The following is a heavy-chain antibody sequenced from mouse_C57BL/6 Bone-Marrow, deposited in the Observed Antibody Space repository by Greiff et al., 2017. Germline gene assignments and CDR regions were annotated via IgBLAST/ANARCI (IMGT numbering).Heavy chain of an antibody. J-gene: IGHJ3*01. CDR2: IDPENGDT. CDR1: GFNIKDDY. V-gene: IGHV14-4*01. CDR3: TTDGNFSLFAY. D-gene: IGHD2-1*01. Sequence: EVKVVESGAELVRPGASVKLSCTASGFNIKDDYMHWVKQRPEQGLEWIGWIDPENGDTEYASKFQGKATITADTSSNTAYLQLSSLTSEDTAVYYCTTDGNFSLFAYWGQGTLVTVSA.